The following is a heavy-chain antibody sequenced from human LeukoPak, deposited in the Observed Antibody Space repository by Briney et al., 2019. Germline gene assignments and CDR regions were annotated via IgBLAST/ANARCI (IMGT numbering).Heavy chain of an antibody. Sequence: PSETLSLTCTVSGGSISSYYWSWIRQPPGKGLEWIGYIYYSGSTNYNPSLKSRVTISVDTSKNQFSLKLSSVTAAGTAVYYCASKPYYYDSSGYLDWGQGTLVTVSS. CDR2: IYYSGST. CDR3: ASKPYYYDSSGYLD. D-gene: IGHD3-22*01. CDR1: GGSISSYY. V-gene: IGHV4-59*12. J-gene: IGHJ4*02.